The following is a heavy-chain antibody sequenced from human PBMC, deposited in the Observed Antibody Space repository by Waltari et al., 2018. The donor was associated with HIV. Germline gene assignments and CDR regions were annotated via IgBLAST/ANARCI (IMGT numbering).Heavy chain of an antibody. J-gene: IGHJ4*02. V-gene: IGHV3-15*01. CDR2: IRRKSDGGTT. CDR3: TTFEMGSTRNY. D-gene: IGHD1-26*01. Sequence: DVLLVVSGVGLVKPGGSHSPSCPASATSFKTAWLSSVRQGPGKGPQWLGHIRRKSDGGTTDYAAPVRGRFTISTDDLNNTMSLEMKSLKVEDTGVYYCTTFEMGSTRNYWGQGTLVTVSS. CDR1: ATSFKTAW.